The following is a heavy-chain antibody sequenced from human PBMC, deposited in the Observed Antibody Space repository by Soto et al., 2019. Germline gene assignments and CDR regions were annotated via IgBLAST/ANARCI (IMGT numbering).Heavy chain of an antibody. V-gene: IGHV3-30*18. D-gene: IGHD3-3*01. CDR2: ISYDGSNK. Sequence: QPGGSLRLSCAASGFTFSSYGMHWVRQAPGKGLEWVAVISYDGSNKYYADSVKGRFTISRDNSKNTLYLQMNSLRAEDTAVYYCAKDGPDSAFDIWGQGTMVTVSS. CDR1: GFTFSSYG. J-gene: IGHJ3*02. CDR3: AKDGPDSAFDI.